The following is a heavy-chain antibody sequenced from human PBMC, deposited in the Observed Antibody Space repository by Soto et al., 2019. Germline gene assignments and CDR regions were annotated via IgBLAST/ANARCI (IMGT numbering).Heavy chain of an antibody. D-gene: IGHD3-22*01. CDR1: GGSISSGDYY. J-gene: IGHJ4*02. CDR2: IYYSGST. CDR3: ARDSYDSSGSSGYSFDY. V-gene: IGHV4-30-4*01. Sequence: QVQLQESGPGLVKPSQTLSLTCTVSGGSISSGDYYWNWIRQPPGKGLEWIGYIYYSGSTYYNPSLKRRVTISVDTSKNQFSRKLSSVTAADTAVYYCARDSYDSSGSSGYSFDYWGQGTLVTVSS.